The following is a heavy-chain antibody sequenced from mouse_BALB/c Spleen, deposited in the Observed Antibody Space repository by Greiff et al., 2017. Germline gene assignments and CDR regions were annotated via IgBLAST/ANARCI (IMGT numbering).Heavy chain of an antibody. V-gene: IGHV5-4*02. CDR2: ISDGGSYT. CDR1: GFTFSDYY. J-gene: IGHJ3*01. D-gene: IGHD2-1*01. Sequence: EVQLVESGGGLVKPGGSLKLSCAASGFTFSDYYMYWVRQTPEKRLEWVATISDGGSYTYYPDSVKGRFTISRDNAKNNLYLQMSSLKSEDTAMYYCAGGNYEFAYWGQGTLVTVSA. CDR3: AGGNYEFAY.